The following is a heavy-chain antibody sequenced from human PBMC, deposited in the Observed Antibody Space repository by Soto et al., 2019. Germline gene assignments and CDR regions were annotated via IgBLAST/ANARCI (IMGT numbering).Heavy chain of an antibody. D-gene: IGHD2-15*01. CDR3: ASFQDTLDY. V-gene: IGHV3-30-3*01. CDR2: ISYDGSNK. CDR1: GFTFSSYA. J-gene: IGHJ4*02. Sequence: VQLVESGGGVVQPGRSLRLSCAASGFTFSSYAMHWVRQAPGKGLEWVAVISYDGSNKYYADSVKGRFTISRDNSKNTLYLQMNSLRAEDTAVYYCASFQDTLDYWGQGTLVTVSS.